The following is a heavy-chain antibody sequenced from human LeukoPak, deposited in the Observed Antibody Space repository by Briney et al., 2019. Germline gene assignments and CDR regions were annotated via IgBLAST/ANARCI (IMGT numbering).Heavy chain of an antibody. CDR2: ISAYNGNT. CDR1: GYTFTSYG. J-gene: IGHJ5*02. Sequence: ASVKVSCKASGYTFTSYGISWVRQAPGQGLEWMGWISAYNGNTNYAQKLQGRVTMTTDTSTSTAYMELSSLRSEDTAVYYCARDRAYSSSPGDNWFDPWGQGTLVTVSS. CDR3: ARDRAYSSSPGDNWFDP. D-gene: IGHD6-6*01. V-gene: IGHV1-18*01.